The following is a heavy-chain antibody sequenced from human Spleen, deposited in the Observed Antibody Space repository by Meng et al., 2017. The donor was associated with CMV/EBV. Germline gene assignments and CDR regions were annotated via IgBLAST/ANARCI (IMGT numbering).Heavy chain of an antibody. D-gene: IGHD3-22*01. J-gene: IGHJ4*02. CDR1: GGSISSGDYY. Sequence: LRDSGPGRVIPSQPLSLTCTVSGGSISSGDYYWSWILQPPGKGLEWIGYISYSGSTYYNPSLKSRVTISVDTSKNQFSLKLSSVTAADTAVYYCARTHFYDSSNYGFDYWGQGTLVTVSS. CDR3: ARTHFYDSSNYGFDY. CDR2: ISYSGST. V-gene: IGHV4-30-4*01.